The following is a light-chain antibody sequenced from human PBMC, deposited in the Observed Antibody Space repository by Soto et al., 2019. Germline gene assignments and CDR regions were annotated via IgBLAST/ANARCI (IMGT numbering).Light chain of an antibody. CDR1: SGDVGGSNY. Sequence: QSALTQPSSVSGSPGQSITISCTGTSGDVGGSNYVSWYQQHPGKAPKLMIYDVSNRPSGVSNRFSGSKSGNTASLTISGLQAEDEADYYCSSYTSSSTLYVFGTGTKVTVL. J-gene: IGLJ1*01. CDR3: SSYTSSSTLYV. CDR2: DVS. V-gene: IGLV2-14*01.